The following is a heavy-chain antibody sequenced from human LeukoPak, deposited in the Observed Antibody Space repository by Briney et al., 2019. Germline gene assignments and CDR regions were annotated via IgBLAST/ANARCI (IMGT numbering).Heavy chain of an antibody. V-gene: IGHV1-2*02. Sequence: PGASVKVSCKASGYTFTGYYMHWVRQAPGQGLEWMGWINPNSGGTNYAQKFQGRVTMTRDTSISTAYMELSRLRSDDTAVYYCARWAKATVLVWFGEVRGKNWFDPWGQGTLVTVSS. CDR1: GYTFTGYY. D-gene: IGHD3-10*01. CDR3: ARWAKATVLVWFGEVRGKNWFDP. CDR2: INPNSGGT. J-gene: IGHJ5*02.